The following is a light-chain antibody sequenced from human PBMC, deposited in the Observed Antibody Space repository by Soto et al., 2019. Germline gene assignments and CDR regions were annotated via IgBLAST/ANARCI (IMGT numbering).Light chain of an antibody. Sequence: QSALTQPASLSGSPGQSITISCTGTSSDVGHYNYVSWYQQHPGKAPKLMIYDVTIRPSGVSNRFSGSKSGNTASLTISGLQAEDEADYYCTSYTRSSTLVFGTGTKVTVL. V-gene: IGLV2-14*03. J-gene: IGLJ1*01. CDR1: SSDVGHYNY. CDR2: DVT. CDR3: TSYTRSSTLV.